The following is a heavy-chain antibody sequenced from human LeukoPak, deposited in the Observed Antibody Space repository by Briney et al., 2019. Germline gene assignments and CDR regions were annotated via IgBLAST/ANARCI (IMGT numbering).Heavy chain of an antibody. CDR2: IYYSGST. Sequence: PSETLSLTCTVSGGSISSSSYYWGWIRQPPGKGLEWIGSIYYSGSTYYNPSLKSRVTISVDTSKNQFSLKLSSVTAADTAVYYCARPPLRGVIMSWFDPWGQGTLVTVSS. CDR3: ARPPLRGVIMSWFDP. V-gene: IGHV4-39*01. CDR1: GGSISSSSYY. D-gene: IGHD3-10*01. J-gene: IGHJ5*02.